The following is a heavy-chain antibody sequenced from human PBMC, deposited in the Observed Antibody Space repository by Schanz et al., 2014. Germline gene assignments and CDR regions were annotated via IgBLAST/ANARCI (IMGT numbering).Heavy chain of an antibody. Sequence: EVHLVESGGGLVQPGGSLRLSCAASGFTFSGYSMNWVRQAPGKGLEWISYITGTGTVMYADSVKGRFTISRDNAKSSLYLQMNSLRVEDTAVYYCAASSGWHPSTDYWGQGTLVTVSS. CDR3: AASSGWHPSTDY. D-gene: IGHD6-19*01. V-gene: IGHV3-48*04. CDR1: GFTFSGYS. CDR2: ITGTGTV. J-gene: IGHJ4*02.